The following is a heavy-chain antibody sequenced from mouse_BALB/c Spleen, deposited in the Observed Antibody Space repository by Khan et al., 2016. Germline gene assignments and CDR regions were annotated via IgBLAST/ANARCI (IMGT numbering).Heavy chain of an antibody. Sequence: QVQLQQSGPQLVRPGASVKISCKASGYSFTSYWMHWVKQRPGQGLEWIGMIDPSDSETRLNQKFKDKATLTVDKPSSTAYMQLSSPTSEDSAVYYCVIYGYDDYGGQGTTLTVAS. V-gene: IGHV1-74*01. J-gene: IGHJ2*01. D-gene: IGHD2-2*01. CDR3: VIYGYDDY. CDR1: GYSFTSYW. CDR2: IDPSDSET.